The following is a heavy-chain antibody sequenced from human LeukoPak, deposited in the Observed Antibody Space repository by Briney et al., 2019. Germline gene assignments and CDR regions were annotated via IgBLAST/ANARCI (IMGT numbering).Heavy chain of an antibody. CDR1: GGSISSGNYY. J-gene: IGHJ1*01. V-gene: IGHV4-61*02. D-gene: IGHD3-3*01. Sequence: SQTLSLTCTVSGGSISSGNYYWSWIRQRAGKGLEWLGRIYTSGSTDYNPSLKSRVTASIDTSKNQSSLNLSSVTAADTAVYFCARDAQFGVIIIWGQGTLVTVSS. CDR3: ARDAQFGVIII. CDR2: IYTSGST.